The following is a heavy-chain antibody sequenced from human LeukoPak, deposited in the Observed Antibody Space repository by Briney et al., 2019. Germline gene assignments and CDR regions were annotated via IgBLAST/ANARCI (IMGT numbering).Heavy chain of an antibody. CDR2: IYPGDSDT. V-gene: IGHV5-51*01. Sequence: GESLKISCKGSGYSFTSYWIGWVRQMPGKGLEWMGIIYPGDSDTRHSPSFQGQVTISADKSISAAYLQWSSLKASDTAMYYCARQGTYYYDSSGYSIRDYWGQGTLVTVSS. J-gene: IGHJ4*02. D-gene: IGHD3-22*01. CDR1: GYSFTSYW. CDR3: ARQGTYYYDSSGYSIRDY.